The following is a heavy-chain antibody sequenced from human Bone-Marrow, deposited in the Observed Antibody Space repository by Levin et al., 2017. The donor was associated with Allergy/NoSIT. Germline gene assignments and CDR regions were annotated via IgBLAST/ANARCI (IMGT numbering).Heavy chain of an antibody. D-gene: IGHD3-22*01. J-gene: IGHJ4*02. CDR3: ARVTGDYYDSSGYYRFDY. Sequence: GGSLRLSCAASGFTFSSYSMNWVRQAPGKGLEWVTSISSSSSYIYYADSVKGRFTISRDNAKNSLYLQMNSLRAKDTAVYYCARVTGDYYDSSGYYRFDYWGQGTLVTVSS. CDR1: GFTFSSYS. V-gene: IGHV3-21*01. CDR2: ISSSSSYI.